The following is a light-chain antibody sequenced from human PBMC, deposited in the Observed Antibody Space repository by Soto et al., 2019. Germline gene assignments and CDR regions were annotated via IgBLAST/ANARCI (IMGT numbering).Light chain of an antibody. Sequence: QYVLTQPPSVSGAPGQRVTISCTGSSSNIGAGYDVHWYQQLPGTAPKLLIYANSNRPSGVPDRFSGSKSGTSASLAITGLQAEDEADYYCQSYDNSLSGYVFGPGTKVTVL. CDR3: QSYDNSLSGYV. CDR1: SSNIGAGYD. CDR2: ANS. J-gene: IGLJ1*01. V-gene: IGLV1-40*01.